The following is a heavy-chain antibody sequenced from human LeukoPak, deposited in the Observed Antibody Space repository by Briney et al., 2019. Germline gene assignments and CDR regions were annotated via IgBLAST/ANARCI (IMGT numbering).Heavy chain of an antibody. J-gene: IGHJ4*02. Sequence: GGSLRLPRAASGFTFSSYAMSWVRQAPGKGLEWVSAISGSGGSTYYADSVKGRFTISRDNSKNTLYLQMNSLRAEDTAVYYCAKGRDQWELLPEFDYWGQGTLVTVSS. CDR3: AKGRDQWELLPEFDY. D-gene: IGHD1-26*01. CDR2: ISGSGGST. V-gene: IGHV3-23*01. CDR1: GFTFSSYA.